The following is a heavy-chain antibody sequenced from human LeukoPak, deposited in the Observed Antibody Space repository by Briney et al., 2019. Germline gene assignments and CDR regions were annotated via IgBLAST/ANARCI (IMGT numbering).Heavy chain of an antibody. CDR3: ARDRGWELRYFDY. J-gene: IGHJ4*02. CDR2: ISYDGSNK. D-gene: IGHD1-26*01. V-gene: IGHV3-30-3*01. CDR1: GFTFSSYA. Sequence: AGGSLRLSCAASGFTFSSYAMHWVRQAPGKGLEWVAVISYDGSNKYYADSVKGRFTISRDNSKNTLYLQMNSLRAEDTAVYHCARDRGWELRYFDYWGQGTLVTVSS.